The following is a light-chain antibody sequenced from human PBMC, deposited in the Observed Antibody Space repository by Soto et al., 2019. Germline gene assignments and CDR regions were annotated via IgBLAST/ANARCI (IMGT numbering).Light chain of an antibody. Sequence: EILMTQSPATLSVSPGERATLSCRASQSVSSDLAWYQHKPGQAPRLLIYGASTRATGIPARFSGSGSGTEFTLAISSLQSEDFAVYYCQQYNSWPPTFGGGTKVDI. J-gene: IGKJ4*01. V-gene: IGKV3-15*01. CDR3: QQYNSWPPT. CDR2: GAS. CDR1: QSVSSD.